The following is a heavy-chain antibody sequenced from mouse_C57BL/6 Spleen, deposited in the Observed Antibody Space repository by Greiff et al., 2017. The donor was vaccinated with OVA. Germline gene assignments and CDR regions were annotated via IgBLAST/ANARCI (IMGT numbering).Heavy chain of an antibody. D-gene: IGHD1-1*01. Sequence: EVQLQESGGGLVKPGGSLKLSCAASGFTFSDYGMHWVRQAPEKGLEWVAYISSGSSTIYYADTVKGRFTISRDNAKNTLFLQMTSLRSEDTAMYYCARWGTTVVATDAMDYWGQGTSVTVSS. CDR1: GFTFSDYG. J-gene: IGHJ4*01. V-gene: IGHV5-17*01. CDR3: ARWGTTVVATDAMDY. CDR2: ISSGSSTI.